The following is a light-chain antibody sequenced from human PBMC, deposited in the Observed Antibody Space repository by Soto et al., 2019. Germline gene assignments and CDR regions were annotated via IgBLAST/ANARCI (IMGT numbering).Light chain of an antibody. J-gene: IGLJ1*01. CDR3: CSYADSSTLYV. CDR1: SSDVGSYNL. CDR2: EVS. Sequence: QSALTQPASVSGSPGQSITISCTGTSSDVGSYNLVSWYQQHPGKAPKVMIHEVSKRPSGVSNRFSGSKSGNTASLTISGLQAEDEADYYCCSYADSSTLYVFGTGTKLTV. V-gene: IGLV2-23*02.